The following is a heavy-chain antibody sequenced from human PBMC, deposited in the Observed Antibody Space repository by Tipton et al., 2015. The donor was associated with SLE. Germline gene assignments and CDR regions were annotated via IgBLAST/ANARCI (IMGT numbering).Heavy chain of an antibody. J-gene: IGHJ3*02. CDR1: GGSISSYY. CDR3: ARSGNYLDYAFDI. Sequence: TLSLTCTVSGGSISSYYWSWIRQPPGKGLEWIGYIYYSGSTNYNPSLKSRVTISVDTSKNQFSLKLSSVTAADTAVYYCARSGNYLDYAFDIWGQGTMVTVSS. CDR2: IYYSGST. D-gene: IGHD3/OR15-3a*01. V-gene: IGHV4-59*01.